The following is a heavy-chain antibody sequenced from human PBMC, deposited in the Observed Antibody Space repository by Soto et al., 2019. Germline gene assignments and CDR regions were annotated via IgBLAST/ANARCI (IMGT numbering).Heavy chain of an antibody. V-gene: IGHV3-30*18. CDR2: ISYDGSNK. Sequence: GGSLRLSCAASVFTFSSYGMHWVRQAPGKGLEWVAVISYDGSNKYYADSVKGRFTISRDNSKNTLYLQMNSLRAEDTAVYYCAKDQPTGYYYDSSGYLLDYWGQGTLVTVSS. CDR3: AKDQPTGYYYDSSGYLLDY. J-gene: IGHJ4*02. D-gene: IGHD3-22*01. CDR1: VFTFSSYG.